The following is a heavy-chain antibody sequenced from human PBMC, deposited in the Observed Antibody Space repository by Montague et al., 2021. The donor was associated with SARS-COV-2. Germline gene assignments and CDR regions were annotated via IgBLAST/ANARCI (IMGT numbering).Heavy chain of an antibody. CDR1: GDSLNNGGYY. D-gene: IGHD1-26*01. V-gene: IGHV4-31*03. CDR3: ARVGFYTESYYDY. CDR2: IFHSGST. J-gene: IGHJ4*02. Sequence: TLSLTCTVSGDSLNNGGYYWSWVRQHPGKGLEWIGNIFHSGSTHFNPSLKSRITMSADTSTNQFSLHLSSVTAAGTAVYFCARVGFYTESYYDYWGRGNLVTVS.